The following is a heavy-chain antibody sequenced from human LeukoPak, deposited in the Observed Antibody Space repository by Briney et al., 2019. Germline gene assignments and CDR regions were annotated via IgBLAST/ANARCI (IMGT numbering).Heavy chain of an antibody. CDR2: ISYDGSNK. CDR3: AKGRDSGNYYTPGLEH. CDR1: GFXFSSFG. J-gene: IGHJ1*01. D-gene: IGHD3-10*01. V-gene: IGHV3-30*18. Sequence: PGRSLRLSCAASGFXFSSFGIHWVRQAPGKGLEWVAGISYDGSNKYYAESVKGRFTISRDNPKNTVHLQMNSLRAEDTAVYYCAKGRDSGNYYTPGLEHRGQGTLVTVSS.